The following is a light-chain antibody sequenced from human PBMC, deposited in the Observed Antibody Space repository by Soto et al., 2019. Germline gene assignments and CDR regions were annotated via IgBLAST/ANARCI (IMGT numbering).Light chain of an antibody. J-gene: IGKJ2*01. CDR2: DAS. CDR3: QQRSNWPPKYT. Sequence: EIVLTQSPATLSLSPGERATLSCRASQSVSSYLAWYQQKPGQAPRLLIYDASNRATGIPARFSASGPGTDITLTVRSLEPEDYAVYYCQQRSNWPPKYTFGQGTKLEIK. V-gene: IGKV3-11*01. CDR1: QSVSSY.